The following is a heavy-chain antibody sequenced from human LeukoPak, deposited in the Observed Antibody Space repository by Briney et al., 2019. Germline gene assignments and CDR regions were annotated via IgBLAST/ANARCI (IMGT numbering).Heavy chain of an antibody. V-gene: IGHV3-30*02. CDR3: AKGGHADYGDYSHLWYFDL. CDR1: GFTFSSYS. J-gene: IGHJ2*01. CDR2: IRFDGSNK. Sequence: GGSLRLSCAASGFTFSSYSMNWVRQAPGKGLEWVAFIRFDGSNKYYADSVKGRFTTSRDNSKNTLYLQMNSLRVEDTAVYYCAKGGHADYGDYSHLWYFDLWGRGTLVTVSS. D-gene: IGHD4-17*01.